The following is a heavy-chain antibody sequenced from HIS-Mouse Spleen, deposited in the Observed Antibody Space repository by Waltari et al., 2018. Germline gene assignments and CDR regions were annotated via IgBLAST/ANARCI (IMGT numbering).Heavy chain of an antibody. CDR3: AREIPYSSSWYDWYFDL. D-gene: IGHD6-13*01. J-gene: IGHJ2*01. V-gene: IGHV4-39*07. CDR1: GGSISRSSYY. CDR2: IYYSGST. Sequence: QLQLQESGPGLVKPSETLSLTCTVSGGSISRSSYYLGWLRQPPGKGLEWIGSIYYSGSTYYNPSLKSRVTISVDTSKNQFSLKLSSVTAADTAVYYCAREIPYSSSWYDWYFDLWGRGTLVTVSS.